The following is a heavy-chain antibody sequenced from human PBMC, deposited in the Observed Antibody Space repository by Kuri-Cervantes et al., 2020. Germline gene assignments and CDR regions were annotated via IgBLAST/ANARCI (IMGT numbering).Heavy chain of an antibody. CDR3: ARHDVHTAMVPNWFDP. Sequence: ETLSLTCAASGFTFSSYAMSWVRQAPGKGLEWVSAISGSGGSTYYADSVKGRFTISRDNSKNTLYLQMNSLRDEDTAVYCCARHDVHTAMVPNWFDPWGQGTLVTVSS. J-gene: IGHJ5*02. D-gene: IGHD5-18*01. CDR2: ISGSGGST. V-gene: IGHV3-23*01. CDR1: GFTFSSYA.